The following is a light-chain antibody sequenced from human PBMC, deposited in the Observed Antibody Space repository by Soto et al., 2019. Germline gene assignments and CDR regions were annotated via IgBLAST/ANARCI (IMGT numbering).Light chain of an antibody. CDR3: FLSYNGPSV. CDR1: TGAVTNGHY. CDR2: DTT. J-gene: IGLJ1*01. V-gene: IGLV7-46*01. Sequence: QSAVTQEPSLTVSPGGTVTLTCGSSTGAVTNGHYPYWFQQKPGQAPRTLIYDTTNRHSWTPARFSGSLLGGKAALTLSGAQPEDVAEYSCFLSYNGPSVFGTGTKGIVL.